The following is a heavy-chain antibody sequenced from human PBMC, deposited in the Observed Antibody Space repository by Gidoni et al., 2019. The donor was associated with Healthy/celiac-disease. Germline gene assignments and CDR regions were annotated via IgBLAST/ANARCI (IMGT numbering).Heavy chain of an antibody. Sequence: QVQLQESGPGLVQPSQTLSLTCSVSGGSISSGGYYWSWIRQHPGTGLEWIGYIYYSGSTYYNPSLKSRVTISVDTSKNQFSLKLSSVTAADTAVYYCARDQDGDSYDYWGQGTLVTVSS. V-gene: IGHV4-31*03. J-gene: IGHJ4*02. CDR1: GGSISSGGYY. D-gene: IGHD4-17*01. CDR2: IYYSGST. CDR3: ARDQDGDSYDY.